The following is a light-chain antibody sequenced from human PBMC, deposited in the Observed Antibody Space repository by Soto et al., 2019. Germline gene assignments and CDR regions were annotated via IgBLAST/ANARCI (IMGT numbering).Light chain of an antibody. CDR3: QVWDSRTDHWV. Sequence: SYELTQPPSVSVAPGQTARITCGGNDIGSKSVHWYQQKPGQAPVVVVYDDSDRPSGIPERFSGSNSGNTATLTITRGEAGDEADYYCQVWDSRTDHWVFGGGTKFTVL. J-gene: IGLJ3*02. CDR2: DDS. V-gene: IGLV3-21*02. CDR1: DIGSKS.